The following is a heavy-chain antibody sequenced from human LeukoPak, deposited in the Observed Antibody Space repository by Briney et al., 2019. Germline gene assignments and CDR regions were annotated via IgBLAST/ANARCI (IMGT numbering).Heavy chain of an antibody. J-gene: IGHJ6*02. V-gene: IGHV3-7*01. CDR2: IEQDGSEK. Sequence: GSLRLSCAASGFTFSSYWMSWVRQAPGKGLEWVANIEQDGSEKYYVDSVKGRFTISRDNAKNSLYLQMNSLRAEDTAVYYCARDKGYCSGGSCYGYYYGMDVWGQGTTVTVSS. D-gene: IGHD2-15*01. CDR1: GFTFSSYW. CDR3: ARDKGYCSGGSCYGYYYGMDV.